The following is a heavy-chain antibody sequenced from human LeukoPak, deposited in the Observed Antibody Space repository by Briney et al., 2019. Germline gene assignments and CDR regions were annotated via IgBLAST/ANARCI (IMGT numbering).Heavy chain of an antibody. J-gene: IGHJ4*02. Sequence: ASVKISCKVYGYTFTDYYMHWVQQAPGKGLEWMGLVDPEDGETIYAEKFQGRVTITADTSTDTAYMELSSLRSEDTAVYYCATGLQDYYGSGSYYNVGKVWGQGTLVTVSS. CDR2: VDPEDGET. D-gene: IGHD3-10*01. CDR3: ATGLQDYYGSGSYYNVGKV. CDR1: GYTFTDYY. V-gene: IGHV1-69-2*01.